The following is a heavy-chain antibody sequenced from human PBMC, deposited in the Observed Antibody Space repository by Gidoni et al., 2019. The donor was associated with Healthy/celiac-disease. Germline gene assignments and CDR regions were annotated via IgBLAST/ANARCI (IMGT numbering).Heavy chain of an antibody. Sequence: QVQLVESGGGVVQPGRSLSLSCAASGFTFSSYGMHWVRQAPGKGLEWVAVISYDGSNKYYADSVKGRFTISRDNSKNTLYLQMNSLRAEDTAVYYCAKEQIVVVTAIPGFDYWGQGTLVTVSS. V-gene: IGHV3-30*18. J-gene: IGHJ4*02. CDR3: AKEQIVVVTAIPGFDY. D-gene: IGHD2-21*02. CDR1: GFTFSSYG. CDR2: ISYDGSNK.